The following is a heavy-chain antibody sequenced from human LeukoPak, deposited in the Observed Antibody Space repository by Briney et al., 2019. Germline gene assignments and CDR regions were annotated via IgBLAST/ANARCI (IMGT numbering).Heavy chain of an antibody. D-gene: IGHD3-16*02. CDR2: IDPDSGAT. V-gene: IGHV1-2*02. CDR3: ARRFVPIVVNSWFAP. J-gene: IGHJ5*02. CDR1: GYTFTNYY. Sequence: ALVKVSCKASGYTFTNYYLHWVRQAPGQGLEWMGWIDPDSGATNYAQNFQGRVTMTRETSISTAYMELSSLTSDDTAVYYCARRFVPIVVNSWFAPWGQEPWSPSPQ.